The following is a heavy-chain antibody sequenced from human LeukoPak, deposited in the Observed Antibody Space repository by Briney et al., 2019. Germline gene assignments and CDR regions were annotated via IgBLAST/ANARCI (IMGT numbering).Heavy chain of an antibody. CDR2: IYPGDSDT. D-gene: IGHD1-26*01. V-gene: IGHV5-51*01. J-gene: IGHJ5*02. CDR1: GYSFTTYW. CDR3: VRRAAEWELLDR. Sequence: GQSLRISCKVSGYSFTTYWVGWVRQMPGKGLEWMGIIYPGDSDTRYSPSHQGKVTISADKSISTAYLQWRSLKASDTAMYYCVRRAAEWELLDRWGHGILVTVSS.